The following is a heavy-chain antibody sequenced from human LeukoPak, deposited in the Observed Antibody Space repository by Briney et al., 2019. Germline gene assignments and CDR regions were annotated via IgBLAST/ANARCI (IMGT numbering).Heavy chain of an antibody. V-gene: IGHV4-34*01. CDR1: GGSIRGYY. D-gene: IGHD6-6*01. CDR3: ARGRTRLPWLDP. Sequence: NPSETLSLTCAVSGGSIRGYYWSWVRQSPGKGLEWIGDINQNAGTDYNPSLKSRVTMSIDSSKNQISLNVTAATAADTAIYYCARGRTRLPWLDPWGQGTLVTVSS. J-gene: IGHJ5*02. CDR2: INQNAGT.